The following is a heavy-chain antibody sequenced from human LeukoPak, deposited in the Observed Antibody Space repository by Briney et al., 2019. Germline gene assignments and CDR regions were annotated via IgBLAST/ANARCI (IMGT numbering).Heavy chain of an antibody. CDR2: IKQDGSEK. V-gene: IGHV3-7*03. Sequence: PGGSLRLSCAASGFTFSSYWMSWVRQAPGKGLEWVANIKQDGSEKYYVDSVKGRFTISRDNSKNTLYLQMNSLRAEDTAVYYCAKDRDYVWGSYRRDAFDIWGQGTMVTVSS. J-gene: IGHJ3*02. CDR3: AKDRDYVWGSYRRDAFDI. D-gene: IGHD3-16*02. CDR1: GFTFSSYW.